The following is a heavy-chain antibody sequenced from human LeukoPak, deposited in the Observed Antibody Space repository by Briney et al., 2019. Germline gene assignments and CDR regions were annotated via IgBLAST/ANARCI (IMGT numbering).Heavy chain of an antibody. CDR2: MNPNSGNT. V-gene: IGHV1-8*03. CDR3: ARMFPLRYFDWAPGYYMDV. Sequence: ASVKVSCKASGYTFTSYDINWVRQATGQGLEWMGWMNPNSGNTGYAQKFQGRVTITRNTSIGTAYMELSSLRSEDTAVYYCARMFPLRYFDWAPGYYMDVWGKGTTVTVSS. CDR1: GYTFTSYD. J-gene: IGHJ6*03. D-gene: IGHD3-9*01.